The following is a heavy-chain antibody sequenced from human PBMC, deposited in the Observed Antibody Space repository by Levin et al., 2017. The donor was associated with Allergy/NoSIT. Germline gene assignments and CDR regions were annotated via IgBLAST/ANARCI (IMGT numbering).Heavy chain of an antibody. V-gene: IGHV4-34*01. CDR3: ARGGFSYGFAKTDAFDF. D-gene: IGHD3-16*02. J-gene: IGHJ3*01. Sequence: SETLSLTCAVYGGSFSGYYWSWIRQPPGKGLEWIGEINHSGSTNYNPSLKSRVTISVDTSKNQFSLKLTSVTAADTAVYYCARGGFSYGFAKTDAFDFWGQGTMVTVSS. CDR2: INHSGST. CDR1: GGSFSGYY.